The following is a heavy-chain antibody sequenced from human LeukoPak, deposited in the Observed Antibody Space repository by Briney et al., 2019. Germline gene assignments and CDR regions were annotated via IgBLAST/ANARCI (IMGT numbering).Heavy chain of an antibody. Sequence: GGSLRLSCAASGFTVSTNYMNWVRQAPGKGLEWVSAISGSGGSTYYADSVKGRFTISRDNSKNTLYLQMNSLRAEDTAVYYCAKDHDYSTLRQFDYWGQGTLVTVSS. D-gene: IGHD4-11*01. J-gene: IGHJ4*02. CDR1: GFTVSTNY. CDR3: AKDHDYSTLRQFDY. V-gene: IGHV3-23*01. CDR2: ISGSGGST.